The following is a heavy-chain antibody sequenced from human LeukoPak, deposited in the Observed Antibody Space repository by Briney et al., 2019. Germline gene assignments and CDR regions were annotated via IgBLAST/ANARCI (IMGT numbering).Heavy chain of an antibody. J-gene: IGHJ5*02. CDR2: IYYGGST. Sequence: SETLSLTCTVSGGSISSGDYYWSWIRQPPGKGLEWIGYIYYGGSTYYNPSLKSRVTISVDTSKNQFSLKLSSVTAADTAVYYCASLYDFWSGYSNWFDPWGQGTLVTVSS. V-gene: IGHV4-30-4*01. D-gene: IGHD3-3*01. CDR1: GGSISSGDYY. CDR3: ASLYDFWSGYSNWFDP.